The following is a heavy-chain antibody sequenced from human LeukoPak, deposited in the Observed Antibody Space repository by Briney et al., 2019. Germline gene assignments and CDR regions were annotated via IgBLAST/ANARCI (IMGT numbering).Heavy chain of an antibody. J-gene: IGHJ5*02. Sequence: GGSLRLSCAASGFTFSSDYMSWVRQAPGKGLEWVATINQDGSEKYYMDSMQGRFIISRDNAKNSLHLHMNSLRAEDTAVYYCVKPYYFSSGSLTWGQRSLVTVSS. CDR3: VKPYYFSSGSLT. CDR1: GFTFSSDY. CDR2: INQDGSEK. D-gene: IGHD3-10*01. V-gene: IGHV3-7*01.